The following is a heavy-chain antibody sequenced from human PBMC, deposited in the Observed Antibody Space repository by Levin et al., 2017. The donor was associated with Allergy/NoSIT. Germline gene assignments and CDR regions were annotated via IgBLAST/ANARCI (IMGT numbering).Heavy chain of an antibody. Sequence: ASVKVSCKGSGYSFTSYWIGWVRQMPGKGLEWMGTIYPGDSDTRYSPSFQGQVTISADKSISIAYLQWSSLKASDTAMYYCASGVVSPYGFDIWGQGTMVTVSS. CDR3: ASGVVSPYGFDI. D-gene: IGHD2-21*01. CDR2: IYPGDSDT. J-gene: IGHJ3*02. V-gene: IGHV5-51*01. CDR1: GYSFTSYW.